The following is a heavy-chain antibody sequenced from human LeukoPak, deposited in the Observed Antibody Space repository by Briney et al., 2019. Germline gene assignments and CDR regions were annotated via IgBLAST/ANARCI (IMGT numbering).Heavy chain of an antibody. CDR3: ARIERQQLGAYYFDY. J-gene: IGHJ4*02. V-gene: IGHV3-74*01. CDR2: INSDGSST. D-gene: IGHD6-13*01. Sequence: VQPGGSLILSCAASGFTFSSYWMHWVRQAPGKGLVWVSRINSDGSSTSYADSVKGRFTISRDNAKNTLYLQMNSLRAEDTAVYYCARIERQQLGAYYFDYWGQGTLVTVSS. CDR1: GFTFSSYW.